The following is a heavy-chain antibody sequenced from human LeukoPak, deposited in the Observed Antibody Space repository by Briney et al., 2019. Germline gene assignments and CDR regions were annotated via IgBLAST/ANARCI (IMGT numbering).Heavy chain of an antibody. D-gene: IGHD2/OR15-2a*01. J-gene: IGHJ4*02. CDR2: IKYDGSKI. V-gene: IGHV3-30*02. CDR1: GFTFIHYG. Sequence: GGSLRLSCETSGFTFIHYGIHWVRQVPGMGLEWVAFIKYDGSKIYYAESVQGRFTISRDNSKNNLFLQMTRMRPQDTAVYYCATDGIPSATSLANWGQGTLDTVSS. CDR3: ATDGIPSATSLAN.